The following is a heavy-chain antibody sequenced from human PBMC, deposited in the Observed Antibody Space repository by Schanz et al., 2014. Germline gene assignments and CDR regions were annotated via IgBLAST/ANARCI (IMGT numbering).Heavy chain of an antibody. J-gene: IGHJ3*02. CDR3: AKDPHKDYGGKPQTFDI. CDR1: GFTFDNYA. CDR2: ISWNSGSV. V-gene: IGHV3-9*01. Sequence: EVQLVESGGGLVQPGRSLRLSCAASGFTFDNYAMHWVRQAPGKGLEWVSSISWNSGSVAYADSVKGRFTISRDTSKNTLYLQMSSLRAEDTALYYCAKDPHKDYGGKPQTFDIWGQGTMVTVSS. D-gene: IGHD4-17*01.